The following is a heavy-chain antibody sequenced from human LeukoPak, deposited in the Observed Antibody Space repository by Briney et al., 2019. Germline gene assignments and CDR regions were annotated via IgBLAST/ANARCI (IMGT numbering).Heavy chain of an antibody. J-gene: IGHJ4*02. CDR3: ASLAAAGHVAPMPFDY. Sequence: ASVKVSCKASGYTFTSYYMHWVRQAPGQGLEWMGIINPSGGSTSYAQKFQGRVTMTRDTSTSTVYMELSSLRSEDTAVYYCASLAAAGHVAPMPFDYWGQGTLVTVSS. D-gene: IGHD6-13*01. CDR1: GYTFTSYY. V-gene: IGHV1-46*01. CDR2: INPSGGST.